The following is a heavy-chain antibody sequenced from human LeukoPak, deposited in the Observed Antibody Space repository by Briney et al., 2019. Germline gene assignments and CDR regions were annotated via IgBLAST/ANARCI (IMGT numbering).Heavy chain of an antibody. CDR3: ARSPLVMGAFDI. J-gene: IGHJ3*02. Sequence: PSETLSLTCTVSGGSISSYYWSWIRQPPGKGLEWIGYIYTSGSTSYNPSLKSRVTISVDTSKNQFSLKLSSVTAADTAVYYCARSPLVMGAFDIWGQGTMVTVSS. CDR1: GGSISSYY. CDR2: IYTSGST. D-gene: IGHD3-16*02. V-gene: IGHV4-4*09.